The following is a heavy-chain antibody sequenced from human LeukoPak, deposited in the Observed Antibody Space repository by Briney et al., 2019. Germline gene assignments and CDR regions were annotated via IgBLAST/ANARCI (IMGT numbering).Heavy chain of an antibody. CDR3: ATGRYGDPSDYYYYGMDV. J-gene: IGHJ6*02. V-gene: IGHV1-24*01. CDR1: GYTLTELS. Sequence: ASVKVSCKVSGYTLTELSMHWVRQAPGKGLAWMGGFDPEDGETIYAQKFQGRVTMTEDTSTDTAYMELSSLRSEDTAVYYCATGRYGDPSDYYYYGMDVWGQGTTVTVSS. D-gene: IGHD4-17*01. CDR2: FDPEDGET.